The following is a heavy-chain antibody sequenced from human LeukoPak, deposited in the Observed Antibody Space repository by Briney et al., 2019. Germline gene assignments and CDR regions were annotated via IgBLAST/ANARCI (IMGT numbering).Heavy chain of an antibody. Sequence: PSETLSLTCTVSGGSISSYYWSWIRQPPGKGLEWIGYIYYSGSTNYNPSLTSRVTISVDTSKNQFSLKLSSVTAADTAVYYCARGYCSGGSCYSGPDAFDIWGQGTMVTVSS. J-gene: IGHJ3*02. V-gene: IGHV4-59*01. CDR2: IYYSGST. D-gene: IGHD2-15*01. CDR3: ARGYCSGGSCYSGPDAFDI. CDR1: GGSISSYY.